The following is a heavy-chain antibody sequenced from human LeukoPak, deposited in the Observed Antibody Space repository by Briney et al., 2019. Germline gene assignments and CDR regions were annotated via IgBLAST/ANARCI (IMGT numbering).Heavy chain of an antibody. D-gene: IGHD6-19*01. V-gene: IGHV3-23*01. CDR1: GFTFSNYA. Sequence: GGSLRLSCAASGFTFSNYAMSWVRQAPGKGLEWVSTISGSGGSTHYADSVKGRFTISRDNSKNTLYLQMNSLRAEDTAVYYCAKGHSSAWYFFDYWGQGTLVTVSS. CDR3: AKGHSSAWYFFDY. CDR2: ISGSGGST. J-gene: IGHJ4*02.